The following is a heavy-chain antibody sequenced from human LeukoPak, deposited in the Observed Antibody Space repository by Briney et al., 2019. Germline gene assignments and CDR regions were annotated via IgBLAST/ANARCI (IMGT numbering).Heavy chain of an antibody. CDR2: IYYDGST. D-gene: IGHD2-15*01. CDR1: GGSISNYY. J-gene: IGHJ4*02. Sequence: SETLSLTCTVSGGSISNYYWSWIRQPPGKGPEYIGHIYYDGSTNYSPSLKSRLTISVDTSKNQFSLKLTSVTAADTAVYYCARRGYCSGNSCYLFDYWGQGTLVTVSS. CDR3: ARRGYCSGNSCYLFDY. V-gene: IGHV4-59*08.